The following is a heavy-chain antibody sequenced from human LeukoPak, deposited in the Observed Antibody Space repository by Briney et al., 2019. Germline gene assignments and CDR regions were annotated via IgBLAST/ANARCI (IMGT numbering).Heavy chain of an antibody. Sequence: SVKVSCQASGGTFSSYAISWVRQAPGQGLEWMGGIIPIFGTANYAQKFQGRVTITADESTSTAYMELSSLRSEDTAVYYCARAVVVVAAKYYFDYWGQGTLVTVSS. CDR1: GGTFSSYA. D-gene: IGHD2-15*01. CDR3: ARAVVVVAAKYYFDY. V-gene: IGHV1-69*01. J-gene: IGHJ4*02. CDR2: IIPIFGTA.